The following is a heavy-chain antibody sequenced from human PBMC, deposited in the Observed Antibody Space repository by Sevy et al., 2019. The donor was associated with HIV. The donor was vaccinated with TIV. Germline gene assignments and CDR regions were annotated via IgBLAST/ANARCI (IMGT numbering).Heavy chain of an antibody. CDR3: AREEGTKPHDY. D-gene: IGHD2-8*01. V-gene: IGHV3-23*01. J-gene: IGHJ4*02. Sequence: GGYLRLSCAASGFTFSKYSMSWVRQPPGKGLEWVSTLSFGCGEINYADSVKGRFTISRDKSKSSVYLQMNNLRPEDTAVYYCAREEGTKPHDYWGQGTLVTVSS. CDR1: GFTFSKYS. CDR2: LSFGCGEI.